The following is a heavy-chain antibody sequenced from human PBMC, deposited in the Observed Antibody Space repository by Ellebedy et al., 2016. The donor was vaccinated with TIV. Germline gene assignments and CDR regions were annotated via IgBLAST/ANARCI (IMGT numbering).Heavy chain of an antibody. Sequence: GESLKISXAASGFTFSNYAMHWVRQAPGKGLESVSAISSNGGSTYYADSVKGRFTISRDNSKNTLYLQMDSLRAEDTAVYYCARVAVTGLAVDYWGQGNLVTVSS. CDR2: ISSNGGST. CDR1: GFTFSNYA. CDR3: ARVAVTGLAVDY. J-gene: IGHJ4*02. V-gene: IGHV3-64*02. D-gene: IGHD6-19*01.